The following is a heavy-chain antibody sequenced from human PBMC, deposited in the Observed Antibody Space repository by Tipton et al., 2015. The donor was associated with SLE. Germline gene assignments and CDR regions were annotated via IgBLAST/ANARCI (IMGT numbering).Heavy chain of an antibody. V-gene: IGHV4-59*08. Sequence: TLSLTCTVSGDSISSHYWSWIRQSPGKGLEWIGCVYYTGRTNYNPSLKSRITVSVDTSKNQFSLKLSSVTAADTAVYYCARATPGYSDWLDPWGQGTLLTVSS. CDR3: ARATPGYSDWLDP. D-gene: IGHD5-18*01. CDR2: VYYTGRT. J-gene: IGHJ5*02. CDR1: GDSISSHY.